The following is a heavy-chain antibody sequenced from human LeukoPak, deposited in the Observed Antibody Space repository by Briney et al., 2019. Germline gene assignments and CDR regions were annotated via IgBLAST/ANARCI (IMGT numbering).Heavy chain of an antibody. Sequence: GGSLRLSCAASGFTVSSNYMSWVRQAPGKGLEWVSVIYSGGSTYYADSVKGRFTISRDNSKNTLYLQMNSLRAEDTAVYYCARTQTGYSSGWYGDYYYYMDVWGKGTTVTISS. CDR2: IYSGGST. J-gene: IGHJ6*03. CDR3: ARTQTGYSSGWYGDYYYYMDV. V-gene: IGHV3-66*01. CDR1: GFTVSSNY. D-gene: IGHD6-19*01.